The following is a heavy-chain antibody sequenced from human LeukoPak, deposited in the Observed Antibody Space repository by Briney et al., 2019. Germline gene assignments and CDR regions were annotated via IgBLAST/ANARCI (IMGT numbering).Heavy chain of an antibody. J-gene: IGHJ4*02. V-gene: IGHV1-2*02. CDR3: ARGRNYYDSSGYYYPMYYFDY. CDR1: GYTFTGYY. Sequence: ASVKVSCKASGYTFTGYYMHWVRQAPGQGLEWMGWVNPNSGGTNYAQKFQGRVTMTRDTSISTAYMELSRLRSDDTAVYYCARGRNYYDSSGYYYPMYYFDYWGQGTLVTVSS. D-gene: IGHD3-22*01. CDR2: VNPNSGGT.